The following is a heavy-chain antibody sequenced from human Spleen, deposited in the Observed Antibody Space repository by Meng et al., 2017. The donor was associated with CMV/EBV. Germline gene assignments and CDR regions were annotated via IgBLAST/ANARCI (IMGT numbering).Heavy chain of an antibody. CDR2: IYSGGST. D-gene: IGHD3-3*01. J-gene: IGHJ6*02. V-gene: IGHV3-53*01. CDR1: AFTVSSNY. CDR3: ASSLRFFEFPYGMDV. Sequence: GGSLRLSCAASAFTVSSNYMSWVRQAPGKGLEWVSVIYSGGSTYYADSVKGRFTISRDNSKNTLYLQMNSLRAEDTAVYYCASSLRFFEFPYGMDVWGQGTTVTVSS.